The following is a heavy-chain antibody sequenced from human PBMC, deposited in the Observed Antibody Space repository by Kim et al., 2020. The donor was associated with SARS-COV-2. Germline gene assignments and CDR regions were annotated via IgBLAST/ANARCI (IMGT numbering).Heavy chain of an antibody. J-gene: IGHJ4*02. D-gene: IGHD6-13*01. V-gene: IGHV3-30*18. CDR3: AKDLGSSSSFDY. CDR1: GFTFSSYG. CDR2: ISCDGSNK. Sequence: GGSLRLSCAASGFTFSSYGMHWVRQAPGKGLEWVAVISCDGSNKYYADSVKGRFTISRDNSKNTLYLQMNSLRAEDTAVYYCAKDLGSSSSFDYWGQGTLVTVSS.